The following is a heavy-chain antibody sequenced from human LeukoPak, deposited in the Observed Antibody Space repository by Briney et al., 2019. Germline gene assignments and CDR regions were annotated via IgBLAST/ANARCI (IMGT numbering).Heavy chain of an antibody. V-gene: IGHV1-2*02. CDR1: GYTFTDSY. CDR2: IDPNSGGT. J-gene: IGHJ4*02. Sequence: ASVKVSCKASGYTFTDSYMHWVRQAPGQGPEWMGWIDPNSGGTRYAQKFQGRVTMTRDTSISTANMELSRLTSDDTAVYYCAPDHSSVLWGQGTLVTVSS. CDR3: APDHSSVL. D-gene: IGHD1-14*01.